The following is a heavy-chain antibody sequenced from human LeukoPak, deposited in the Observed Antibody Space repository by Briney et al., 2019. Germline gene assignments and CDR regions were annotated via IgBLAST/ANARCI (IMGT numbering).Heavy chain of an antibody. CDR1: GFTFSSYE. Sequence: PGGSLRLSCAASGFTFSSYEMNWVRQAPGKGLEWVSYISSSGSTIYYADSVKGRFTISRDNAKNSLYLQMNSLRAEDTAVYYCGRAGYSSGWYEYWGQGTLVTVSS. D-gene: IGHD6-19*01. V-gene: IGHV3-48*03. CDR3: GRAGYSSGWYEY. CDR2: ISSSGSTI. J-gene: IGHJ4*02.